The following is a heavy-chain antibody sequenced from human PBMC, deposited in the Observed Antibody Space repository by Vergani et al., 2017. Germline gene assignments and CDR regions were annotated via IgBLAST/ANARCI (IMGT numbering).Heavy chain of an antibody. CDR3: ARDRLGAYYYYGMDV. CDR1: GGSISSYY. CDR2: IYYSGST. V-gene: IGHV4-59*01. J-gene: IGHJ6*02. D-gene: IGHD3-16*01. Sequence: QVQLQESGPGLVKPSQTLSLTCTVSGGSISSYYWSWIRQPPGKGLEWIGYIYYSGSTNYNPSLKSRVTISVDTSKNQFSPKLSSVTAADTAVYYCARDRLGAYYYYGMDVWGQGTTVTVSS.